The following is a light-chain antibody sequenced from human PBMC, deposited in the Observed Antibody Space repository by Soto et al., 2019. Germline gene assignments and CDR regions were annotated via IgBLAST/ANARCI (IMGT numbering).Light chain of an antibody. CDR1: QTINRIY. V-gene: IGKV3-20*01. CDR3: QQYGSSPIT. CDR2: RTS. Sequence: EIVLTQSPGNLSLSPGERATLSCKASQTINRIYVAWYQQKPGQAPRFLIYRTSDRANGIPGRFSGSGSGTDFTLTISRLEPEDFAIYYCQQYGSSPITFGQGTRLRL. J-gene: IGKJ5*01.